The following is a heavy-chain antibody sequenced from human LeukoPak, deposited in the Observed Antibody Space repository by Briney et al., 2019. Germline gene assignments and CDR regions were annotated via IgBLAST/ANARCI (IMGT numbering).Heavy chain of an antibody. CDR3: AKDHSRRHNYYDSSGPDY. Sequence: GGSLRLSCAASGFTFSDYYMSWIRQAPGKGLEWVSYISSGRTYTNYADSVQGRFTISRDNDKNSLYLQMNSLRAEDTAVYYCAKDHSRRHNYYDSSGPDYWGQGTLVTVSS. J-gene: IGHJ4*02. CDR1: GFTFSDYY. D-gene: IGHD3-22*01. V-gene: IGHV3-11*05. CDR2: ISSGRTYT.